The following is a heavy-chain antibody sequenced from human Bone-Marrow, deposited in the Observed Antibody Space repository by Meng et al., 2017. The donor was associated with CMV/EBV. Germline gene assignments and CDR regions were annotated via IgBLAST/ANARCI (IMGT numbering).Heavy chain of an antibody. V-gene: IGHV3-7*01. Sequence: GESLKISCAASGFTFSSYEMNWVRQAPGKGLEWVANIKGNGNEKYYADSVKGRFTISRDNAENSLYLQMNSLRAEDTAVYYCARDSREYCSGGSCHGWGQGTLVTVSS. CDR2: IKGNGNEK. J-gene: IGHJ4*02. D-gene: IGHD2-15*01. CDR1: GFTFSSYE. CDR3: ARDSREYCSGGSCHG.